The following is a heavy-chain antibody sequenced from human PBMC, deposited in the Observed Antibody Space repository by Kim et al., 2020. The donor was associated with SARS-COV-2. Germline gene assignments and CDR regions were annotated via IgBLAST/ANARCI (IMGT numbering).Heavy chain of an antibody. Sequence: SPSFQGQVTISADKSISTAYLQWSSLKASDTAMYYCARPGYSSSWYWFDPWGQGTLVTVSS. D-gene: IGHD6-13*01. V-gene: IGHV5-51*01. CDR3: ARPGYSSSWYWFDP. J-gene: IGHJ5*02.